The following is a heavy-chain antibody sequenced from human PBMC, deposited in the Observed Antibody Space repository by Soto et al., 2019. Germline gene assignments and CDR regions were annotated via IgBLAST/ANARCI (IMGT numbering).Heavy chain of an antibody. D-gene: IGHD2-21*01. Sequence: PGGSLRLSCSASGFTFSDSLVHWVRQAPGKGLEYVSAISNNGAETFYADFARGRFTISRDNFNNFLYLQMTSLRAEDSATYYCVKDIYCGGTDCFAPFPVWGQGTVVTVSS. V-gene: IGHV3-64D*08. CDR2: ISNNGAET. J-gene: IGHJ3*01. CDR3: VKDIYCGGTDCFAPFPV. CDR1: GFTFSDSL.